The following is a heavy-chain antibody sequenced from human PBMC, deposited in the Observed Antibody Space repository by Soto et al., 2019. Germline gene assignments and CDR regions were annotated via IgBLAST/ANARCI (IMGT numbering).Heavy chain of an antibody. CDR3: RGYFDWLLWNYYYGMDV. CDR2: IRSKAYGGTT. Sequence: PVGSLRLSCTASGFTFGDYAMSWVRQAPGKGLEWVGFIRSKAYGGTTEYAASVKGRFTISRDDSKSIAYLQMNSLKTEDTAVYYCRGYFDWLLWNYYYGMDVWGQGTTVTVSS. J-gene: IGHJ6*02. V-gene: IGHV3-49*04. D-gene: IGHD3-9*01. CDR1: GFTFGDYA.